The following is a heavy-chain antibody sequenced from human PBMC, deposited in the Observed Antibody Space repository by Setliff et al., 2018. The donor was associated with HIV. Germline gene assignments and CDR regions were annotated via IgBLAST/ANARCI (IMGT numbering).Heavy chain of an antibody. CDR2: ISSSSSTI. Sequence: SLRLSCAASGFTSSSYSMNWVRQAPGKGLEWVSYISSSSSTIYYADSVKGRLTISRDNAKNSLYLQMNSLRAEDTAVYYCARDGGVRYFDWSNSYYFDYWGQGTLVTVSS. J-gene: IGHJ4*02. V-gene: IGHV3-48*01. D-gene: IGHD3-9*01. CDR1: GFTSSSYS. CDR3: ARDGGVRYFDWSNSYYFDY.